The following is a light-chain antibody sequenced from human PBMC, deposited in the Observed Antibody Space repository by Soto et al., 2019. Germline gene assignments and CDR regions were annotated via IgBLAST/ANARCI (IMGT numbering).Light chain of an antibody. Sequence: DIQMTQSPSSLSASVGDRVTITCRASQSISSYLNWYQQKPGKAPKLLIYAASSLQSGVPSRFSGSGYGTDFTLTISSLQPEDFSTYYCQQSYSTPPTFGPWTKMDIK. CDR3: QQSYSTPPT. J-gene: IGKJ3*01. V-gene: IGKV1-39*01. CDR2: AAS. CDR1: QSISSY.